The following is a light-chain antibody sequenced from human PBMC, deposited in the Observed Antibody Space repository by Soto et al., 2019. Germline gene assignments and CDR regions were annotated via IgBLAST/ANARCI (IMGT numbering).Light chain of an antibody. CDR3: QQRRSWSPFT. Sequence: IVLTQSLATLSLSPGEIATLSCRTSQSISSYLAWYHQQPAQAPRLLLYDASNMTTTITARCSGSGSGATFTPTISSLLHEEYAADYCQQRRSWSPFTFGGGTKVDIK. V-gene: IGKV3-11*01. CDR2: DAS. J-gene: IGKJ4*02. CDR1: QSISSY.